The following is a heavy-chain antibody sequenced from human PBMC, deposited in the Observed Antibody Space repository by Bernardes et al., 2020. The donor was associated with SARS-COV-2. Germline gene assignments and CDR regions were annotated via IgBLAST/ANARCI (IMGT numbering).Heavy chain of an antibody. J-gene: IGHJ4*02. CDR3: AHRGLSFGEPYFDY. V-gene: IGHV2-5*02. D-gene: IGHD3-10*01. CDR1: WFSLSPSGVG. CDR2: IYWDDDK. Sequence: SGPTLSKPTQTLTLTCPFSWFSLSPSGVGVGWIRQPPGKALEWLALIYWDDDKRYSPSLKSRLTITKDTSKNQVVLTMTNMDPVDTATYYCAHRGLSFGEPYFDYWGQGTLVTVSS.